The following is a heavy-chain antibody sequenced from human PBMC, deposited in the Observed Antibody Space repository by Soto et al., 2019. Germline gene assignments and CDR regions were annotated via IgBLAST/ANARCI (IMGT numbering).Heavy chain of an antibody. V-gene: IGHV3-23*01. CDR1: GLSVSDYA. Sequence: LXLSCATTGLSVSDYAMSWGRQAPGKGLEWVSSISGSGDGTYYGDSVKGRFTLSRDTSQKTLYLQMNNLRGEDTAVYFCTKSRRSVLMVYGFGGMDVWGRGTTVTVSS. CDR2: ISGSGDGT. CDR3: TKSRRSVLMVYGFGGMDV. J-gene: IGHJ6*02. D-gene: IGHD2-8*01.